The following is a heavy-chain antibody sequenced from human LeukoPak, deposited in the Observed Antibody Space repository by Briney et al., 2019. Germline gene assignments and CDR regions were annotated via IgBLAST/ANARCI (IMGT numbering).Heavy chain of an antibody. J-gene: IGHJ5*02. CDR2: ISSNGGST. D-gene: IGHD3-3*01. V-gene: IGHV3-64*01. Sequence: GGSLRLSCAASGFTFSSYAMHWVRQAPGKGLEYVSAISSNGGSTYYANSVKGRFTISRDNSKNTLYLQMGSLRAEDMAVYYCARGTRITIFGNWFDPWGQGTLVTVSS. CDR3: ARGTRITIFGNWFDP. CDR1: GFTFSSYA.